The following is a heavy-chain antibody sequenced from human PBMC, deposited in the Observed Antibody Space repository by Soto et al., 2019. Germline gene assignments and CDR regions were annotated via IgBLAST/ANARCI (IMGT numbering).Heavy chain of an antibody. D-gene: IGHD6-19*01. CDR3: ARGVAGPLHWFDP. CDR1: GYTFTSYA. Sequence: GASVKVSCKASGYTFTSYAMHWVRQAPGQRLEWMGWINAGNGNTKYSQKFQGRVTITRDTSASTAYMELSSLRSEDTAVYDCARGVAGPLHWFDPWGQGTLVTVSS. J-gene: IGHJ5*02. CDR2: INAGNGNT. V-gene: IGHV1-3*01.